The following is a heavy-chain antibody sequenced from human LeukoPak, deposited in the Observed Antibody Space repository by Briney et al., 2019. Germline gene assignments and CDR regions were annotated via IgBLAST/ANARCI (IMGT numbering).Heavy chain of an antibody. V-gene: IGHV1-2*06. CDR3: ARGGVVPRRITFGGVKGENVDY. CDR1: GSTFTDYY. Sequence: ASVKVSCKASGSTFTDYYLHWVRQAPGQGLEWMGRINPNSGGTNYAQKFQGRVTMTRDTSISTAYMELSSLRSDDTAAYYCARGGVVPRRITFGGVKGENVDYWGQGTLVTVSS. J-gene: IGHJ4*02. D-gene: IGHD3-16*01. CDR2: INPNSGGT.